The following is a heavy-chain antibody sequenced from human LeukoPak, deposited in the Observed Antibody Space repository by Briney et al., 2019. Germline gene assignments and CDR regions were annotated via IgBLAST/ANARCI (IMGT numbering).Heavy chain of an antibody. CDR3: ATTSGGYCDTTSCYTGRFDF. V-gene: IGHV3-7*01. CDR2: IKQDGSER. J-gene: IGHJ4*02. CDR1: GFTFSGYW. Sequence: GGSLRLSCAASGFTFSGYWMSWVRQAPGKGLEWLANIKQDGSERYYVDSAKGRFTISRDNAKNSLFLQVNSLRVEDTAVYHCATTSGGYCDTTSCYTGRFDFWGQGTLVTVSS. D-gene: IGHD2-2*02.